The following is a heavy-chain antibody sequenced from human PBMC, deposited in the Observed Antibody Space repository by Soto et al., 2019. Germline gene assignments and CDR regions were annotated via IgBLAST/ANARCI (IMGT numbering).Heavy chain of an antibody. V-gene: IGHV3-23*01. CDR2: FSGSGGST. D-gene: IGHD3-3*01. Sequence: EVQLLESGGGLVQPGGSLRLSCAAAGFTFSNYALTWVRQSPGKGLEWVSTFSGSGGSTYYPDSVRGRFTISRDNSKNPLCLQMNSLRVEHTAIYYCARDWTGDTCPCLDVWGQGTTVSVSS. CDR1: GFTFSNYA. CDR3: ARDWTGDTCPCLDV. J-gene: IGHJ6*02.